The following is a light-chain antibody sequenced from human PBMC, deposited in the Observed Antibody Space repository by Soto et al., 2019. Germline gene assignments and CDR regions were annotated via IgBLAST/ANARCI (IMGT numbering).Light chain of an antibody. J-gene: IGKJ2*01. CDR1: QSVRSSF. CDR2: GAS. Sequence: DIVLTQSPGTLSVSPGERATLSCRASQSVRSSFLAWYHQKPGPPPRLLIHGASNRAAGIPDRFSGSGSGTDFTLTISRLEPEDFAVYYCQQYGSSPMYTFGQGTKLEIK. V-gene: IGKV3-20*01. CDR3: QQYGSSPMYT.